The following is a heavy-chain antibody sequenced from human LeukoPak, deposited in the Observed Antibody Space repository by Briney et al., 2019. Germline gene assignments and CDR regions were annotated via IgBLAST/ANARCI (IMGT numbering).Heavy chain of an antibody. D-gene: IGHD1-26*01. V-gene: IGHV3-66*01. Sequence: GGSLRLSCAASGFTFSRHWMSWVRQAPGKGLEWVSIFYGAYTYYADPVKGRFIVSRDNSKNTLYLQMNSLGVGDTAVYYCVRVEGIVGATAVYYFDCWGQGTLVTVSS. CDR3: VRVEGIVGATAVYYFDC. CDR2: FYGAYT. CDR1: GFTFSRHW. J-gene: IGHJ4*02.